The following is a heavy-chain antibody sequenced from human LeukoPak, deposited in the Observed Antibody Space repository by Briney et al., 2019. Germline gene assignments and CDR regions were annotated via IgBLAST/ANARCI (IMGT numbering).Heavy chain of an antibody. Sequence: PGRSLRLSCAASGFTFDDYAMHWVRQAPGKGLEWVSGISGSGGSTYYADSVKGRFTISRDNSKNTLYLQMNSLRAEDTAVYYCAKGGGRYYDNSGYYAYWGQGTLVTVSS. CDR2: ISGSGGST. CDR1: GFTFDDYA. D-gene: IGHD3-22*01. CDR3: AKGGGRYYDNSGYYAY. V-gene: IGHV3-23*01. J-gene: IGHJ4*02.